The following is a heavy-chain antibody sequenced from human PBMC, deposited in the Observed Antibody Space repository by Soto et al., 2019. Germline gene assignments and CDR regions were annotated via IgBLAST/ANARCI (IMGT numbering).Heavy chain of an antibody. CDR3: VKGGYYSFDAFDM. CDR1: GVTFFNYW. CDR2: INSDGTST. J-gene: IGHJ3*02. D-gene: IGHD3-22*01. Sequence: PWVSLRLSCAASGVTFFNYWTHWVRQTPGRGLVWVSRINSDGTSTSYADSVKGRFTISRDNARNTLDLQMNRLRAEDTAVYYCVKGGYYSFDAFDMWGQGTMVTVSS. V-gene: IGHV3-74*01.